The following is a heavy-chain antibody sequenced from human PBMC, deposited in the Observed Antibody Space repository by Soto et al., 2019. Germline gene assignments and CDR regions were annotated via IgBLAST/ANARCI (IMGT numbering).Heavy chain of an antibody. CDR3: AKDRSKGGVLVPAAMYSAFDI. J-gene: IGHJ3*02. CDR1: GFTFDDYA. CDR2: ISWNSGSI. D-gene: IGHD2-2*01. V-gene: IGHV3-9*01. Sequence: EVQLVESGGGLVQPGRSLRLSCAASGFTFDDYAMHWVRQAPGKGLEWVSGISWNSGSIGYADSVKGRFTISRDNAKNSLYLQMDSLRAEDTALYYCAKDRSKGGVLVPAAMYSAFDIWGQGTMVTVSS.